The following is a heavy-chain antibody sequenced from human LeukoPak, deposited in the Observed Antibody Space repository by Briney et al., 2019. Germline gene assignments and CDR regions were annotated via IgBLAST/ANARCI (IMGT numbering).Heavy chain of an antibody. V-gene: IGHV1-8*01. D-gene: IGHD3-22*01. CDR2: MNPNSGNT. CDR3: ARGRIYYYDSSGSGEAFDI. Sequence: ASVKVSCKASGYTFTSYDINWVRQATGQGLEWMGWMNPNSGNTGYAQKFQGRVTMTRNTSISTAYMELSSLRTEDTAVYYCARGRIYYYDSSGSGEAFDIWGQGTMVTVSS. CDR1: GYTFTSYD. J-gene: IGHJ3*02.